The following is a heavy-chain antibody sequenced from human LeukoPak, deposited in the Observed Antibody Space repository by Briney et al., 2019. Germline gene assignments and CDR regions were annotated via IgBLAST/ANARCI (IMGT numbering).Heavy chain of an antibody. J-gene: IGHJ4*02. CDR2: INPSGGST. CDR1: GYTFTSYY. Sequence: ASVKVSCKASGYTFTSYYMHWVRQAPGQGLEWMGIINPSGGSTNYAQKFQGRVTMTGDMSASTVYMELSSLRSEDTAVYYCARGLRYFDWLLPFDYWGQGTLVTVSS. D-gene: IGHD3-9*01. V-gene: IGHV1-46*01. CDR3: ARGLRYFDWLLPFDY.